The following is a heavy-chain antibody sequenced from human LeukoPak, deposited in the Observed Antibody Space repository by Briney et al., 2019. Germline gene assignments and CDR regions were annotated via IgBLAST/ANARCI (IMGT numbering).Heavy chain of an antibody. CDR1: GGSITSGSYY. J-gene: IGHJ5*02. Sequence: PSETLSLTCTVSGGSITSGSYYWSWIRQPAGKGLEWIGRIYTSGSTNYNPSLKSRVTISVDTSKNQFSLKLSSVTAADTAVYYCARVIPWFGELGWFDPWGQGTLVTVSS. CDR3: ARVIPWFGELGWFDP. V-gene: IGHV4-61*02. CDR2: IYTSGST. D-gene: IGHD3-10*01.